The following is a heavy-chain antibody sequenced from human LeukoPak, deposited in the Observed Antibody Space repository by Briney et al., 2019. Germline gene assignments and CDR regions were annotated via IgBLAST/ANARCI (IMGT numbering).Heavy chain of an antibody. CDR1: GFTFSSYA. J-gene: IGHJ4*02. CDR3: AKARAYYYDSSGYYPSDY. V-gene: IGHV3-23*01. Sequence: GGSLRLSCAASGFTFSSYAMSRVRQAPGKGLEWVSAISGSGGSTYYADSVKGRFTISRDNSKNTLYLQMNSLRAEDTAVYYCAKARAYYYDSSGYYPSDYWGQGTLVTVSS. CDR2: ISGSGGST. D-gene: IGHD3-22*01.